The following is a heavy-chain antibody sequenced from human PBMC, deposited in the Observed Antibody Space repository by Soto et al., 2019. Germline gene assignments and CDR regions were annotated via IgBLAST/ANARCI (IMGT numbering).Heavy chain of an antibody. D-gene: IGHD3-10*01. V-gene: IGHV4-34*01. CDR3: ARGYGSGSYNWFDP. J-gene: IGHJ5*02. CDR2: INHSGST. CDR1: GGSFSGYY. Sequence: SETLSLTCAVYGGSFSGYYCSWIRQPPGKGLEWIGEINHSGSTNYNPSLKSRVTISVDTSKNQFSLKLSSVTAADTAVYYCARGYGSGSYNWFDPWGQGTLVTVSS.